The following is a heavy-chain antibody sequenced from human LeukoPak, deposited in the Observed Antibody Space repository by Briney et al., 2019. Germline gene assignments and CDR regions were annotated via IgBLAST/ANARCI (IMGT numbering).Heavy chain of an antibody. CDR1: GFTFSSYS. V-gene: IGHV3-21*01. Sequence: PGGSLRLSCAASGFTFSSYSMNWVRQAPGKGLEWVSSISSSSSYIYYADSVKGRFTISRDNAKNSLYLQMNSLRAEDTAVYYCARDGCSGGSCYLQGYYYGMDVWGQGTTVTVSS. CDR2: ISSSSSYI. J-gene: IGHJ6*02. CDR3: ARDGCSGGSCYLQGYYYGMDV. D-gene: IGHD2-15*01.